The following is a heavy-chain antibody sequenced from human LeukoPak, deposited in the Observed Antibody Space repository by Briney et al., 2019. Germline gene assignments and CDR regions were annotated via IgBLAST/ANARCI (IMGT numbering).Heavy chain of an antibody. V-gene: IGHV4-4*07. D-gene: IGHD6-13*01. CDR2: IYSRGST. Sequence: PSETLSLTCTVSGGSISSYYWSWIRQPAGKGLEWIGRIYSRGSTNYNPSLKSRVTMSVDTSKNQFSLKLSSVTAADTAVYYCARGLKYSSSWFWTTTNAFDIWGQGTMVTVSS. CDR1: GGSISSYY. CDR3: ARGLKYSSSWFWTTTNAFDI. J-gene: IGHJ3*02.